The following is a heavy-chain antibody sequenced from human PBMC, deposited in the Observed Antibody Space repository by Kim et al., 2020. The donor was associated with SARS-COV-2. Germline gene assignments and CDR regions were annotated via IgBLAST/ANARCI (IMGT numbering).Heavy chain of an antibody. CDR1: GGSISSYY. CDR3: ARGGGVIDY. V-gene: IGHV4-4*07. Sequence: SETLSLTCTVSGGSISSYYWIWIRQPAGKGLEWIGRICTSCSTNYNPSLESRVTMSVATSKNQFSLKLSSVAAADTAVYYCARGGGVIDYWGQGTLVTVSS. J-gene: IGHJ4*02. CDR2: ICTSCST. D-gene: IGHD3-16*01.